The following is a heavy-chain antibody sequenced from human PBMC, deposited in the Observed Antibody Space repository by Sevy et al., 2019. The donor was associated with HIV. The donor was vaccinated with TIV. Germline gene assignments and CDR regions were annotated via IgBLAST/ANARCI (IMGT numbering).Heavy chain of an antibody. J-gene: IGHJ4*02. Sequence: GGSLRLSCVASGFTFSNYWMSWVRQAPGKGLEWVANIKPDESDKNYVDSVKGRFTISRDNAKNSLYLQMNSLRVEDTAMYYCARDWAYRHHDCWGQGALVTVSS. CDR3: ARDWAYRHHDC. D-gene: IGHD3-16*02. CDR2: IKPDESDK. V-gene: IGHV3-7*01. CDR1: GFTFSNYW.